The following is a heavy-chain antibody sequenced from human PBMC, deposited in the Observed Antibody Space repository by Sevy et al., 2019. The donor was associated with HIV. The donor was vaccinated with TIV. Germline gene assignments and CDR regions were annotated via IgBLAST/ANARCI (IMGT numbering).Heavy chain of an antibody. V-gene: IGHV3-48*03. J-gene: IGHJ4*02. CDR2: ISNSGTTI. Sequence: GGSLRLSCAASGFIFSSYEMNWVRQAPGKGLEWVSYISNSGTTIYYSDSVKGRFTISRDNARNLLYLQMNSLRAEEMAVCYCARDLPPSATTVAHFDCWGQGTLVIVSS. D-gene: IGHD4-17*01. CDR1: GFIFSSYE. CDR3: ARDLPPSATTVAHFDC.